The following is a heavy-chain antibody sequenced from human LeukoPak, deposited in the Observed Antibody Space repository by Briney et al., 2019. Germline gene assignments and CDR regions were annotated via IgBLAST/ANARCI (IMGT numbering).Heavy chain of an antibody. CDR3: ARQPPGYYGMDV. CDR1: GYSFTNYW. J-gene: IGHJ6*02. Sequence: GASLKISCKGYGYSFTNYWIGWVRQMPGKGLEWMGIIQPGDSNIRYSPSFQGQVTISADKSITTAYLQWSSLRASDTAMYYCARQPPGYYGMDVWGQGTTVTVSS. CDR2: IQPGDSNI. V-gene: IGHV5-51*01.